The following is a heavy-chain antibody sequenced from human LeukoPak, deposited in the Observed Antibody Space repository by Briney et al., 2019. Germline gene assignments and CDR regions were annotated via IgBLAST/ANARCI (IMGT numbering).Heavy chain of an antibody. CDR3: AREGRNRYYDFWRYYYGMDV. CDR2: MNPNSGNT. J-gene: IGHJ6*02. Sequence: GASVKVSCKASGYTFTGYYIHWVRQATGQGLEWMGWMNPNSGNTGYAQKFQGRVTMTRNTSISTAYMELSSLRSEDTAVYYCAREGRNRYYDFWRYYYGMDVWGQGTTVTVSS. D-gene: IGHD3-3*01. CDR1: GYTFTGYY. V-gene: IGHV1-8*02.